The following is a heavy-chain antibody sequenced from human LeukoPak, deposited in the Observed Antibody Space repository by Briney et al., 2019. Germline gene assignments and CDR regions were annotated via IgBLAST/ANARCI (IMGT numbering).Heavy chain of an antibody. Sequence: GGSLRLSCAASGFNFDDYAMHWVRQAPGKGLEWVSGISWNSFSIGYADSVKGRFTVSRDNAKNSLYLQMNGLRAEDTALYYCAKDIGHYYDSTGYYGGWYFDLWGRGTLVTVSS. V-gene: IGHV3-9*01. CDR3: AKDIGHYYDSTGYYGGWYFDL. CDR2: ISWNSFSI. J-gene: IGHJ2*01. CDR1: GFNFDDYA. D-gene: IGHD3-22*01.